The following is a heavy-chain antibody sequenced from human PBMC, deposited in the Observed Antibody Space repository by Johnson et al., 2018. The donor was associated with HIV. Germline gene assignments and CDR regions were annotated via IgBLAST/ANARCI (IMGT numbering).Heavy chain of an antibody. CDR1: GFTFDDYG. D-gene: IGHD4-17*01. CDR3: AREVAGDYGDSPGAFDI. Sequence: VQLVESGGGVVQPGRSLRLSCAASGFTFDDYGMSWVRQAPWKGLEWVSVIYSGGSTYYADSVKGRFTISRDNSKNTLYLQMNSLRAEDTAVYYCAREVAGDYGDSPGAFDIWGQGTMVTVSS. V-gene: IGHV3-66*01. J-gene: IGHJ3*02. CDR2: IYSGGST.